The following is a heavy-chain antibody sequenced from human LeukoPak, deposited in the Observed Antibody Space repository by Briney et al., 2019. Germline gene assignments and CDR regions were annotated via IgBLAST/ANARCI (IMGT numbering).Heavy chain of an antibody. CDR3: ARQGHLTGDPTVNWFDP. CDR1: GGTFSSYA. CDR2: ILPIFGTA. D-gene: IGHD3-9*01. J-gene: IGHJ5*02. V-gene: IGHV1-69*01. Sequence: SVKVSCKASGGTFSSYAISWVRQAPGQGLEWMGGILPIFGTANYAQKFQGRVTITADESTSTAYMELSSLRSEDTAVYYCARQGHLTGDPTVNWFDPWGQGTLVTVSS.